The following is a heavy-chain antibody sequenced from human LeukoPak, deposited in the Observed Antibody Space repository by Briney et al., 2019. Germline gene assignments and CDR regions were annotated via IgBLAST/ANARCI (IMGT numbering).Heavy chain of an antibody. CDR1: GYTFTSYG. J-gene: IGHJ4*02. Sequence: ASVKVSCKASGYTFTSYGISWVRQAPGQGLEWMGGFDPEDGETIYAQKFQGRVTMTEDTSTDTAYMELSSLRSEDTAVYYCATDRTSDGYSSSWYTFDYWGQGTLVTVSS. D-gene: IGHD6-13*01. CDR2: FDPEDGET. CDR3: ATDRTSDGYSSSWYTFDY. V-gene: IGHV1-24*01.